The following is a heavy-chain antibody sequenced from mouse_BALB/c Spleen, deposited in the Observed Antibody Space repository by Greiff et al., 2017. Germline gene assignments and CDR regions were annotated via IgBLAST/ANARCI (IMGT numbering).Heavy chain of an antibody. J-gene: IGHJ3*01. D-gene: IGHD2-3*01. CDR1: GFTFSSYT. CDR3: TRDDGYYPFAY. CDR2: ISSGGSYT. Sequence: DVMLVESGGGLVKPGGSLKLSCAASGFTFSSYTMSWVRQTPEKRLEWVATISSGGSYTYYPDSVKGRFTISRDNAKNTLYLQMSSLKSEDTAMYYCTRDDGYYPFAYWGQGTLVTVSA. V-gene: IGHV5-6-4*01.